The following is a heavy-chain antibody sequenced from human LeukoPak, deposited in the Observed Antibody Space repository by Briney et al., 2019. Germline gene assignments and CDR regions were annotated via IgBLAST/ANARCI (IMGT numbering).Heavy chain of an antibody. V-gene: IGHV4-39*07. J-gene: IGHJ4*02. Sequence: SETLSLTCTVSGGSIISGSKYWGWIRQAPGTGLEWIGSIYYSGTTYYNPSLKSRVTISVDTSKNQFSLKLRSVTAADTAVYYCARRADVRGAAGTKIDYWGQGTLVTVSS. CDR2: IYYSGTT. CDR3: ARRADVRGAAGTKIDY. CDR1: GGSIISGSKY. D-gene: IGHD6-13*01.